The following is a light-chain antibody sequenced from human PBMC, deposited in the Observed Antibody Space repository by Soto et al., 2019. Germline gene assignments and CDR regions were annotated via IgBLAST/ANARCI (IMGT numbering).Light chain of an antibody. CDR1: QSVLYSSNNENY. CDR2: WAS. J-gene: IGKJ1*01. V-gene: IGKV4-1*01. CDR3: QQYYSTRT. Sequence: DIVMTQSPDSLAVSLGERATINCKSSQSVLYSSNNENYLAWYQQKPGQPPKLLIYWASTRESGVPDRFSGSGSGTDFTLTTSSLQAEDVAVYYCQQYYSTRTFGQGTKVEIK.